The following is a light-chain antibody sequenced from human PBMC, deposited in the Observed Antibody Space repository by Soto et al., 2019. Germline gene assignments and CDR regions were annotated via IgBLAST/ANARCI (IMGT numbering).Light chain of an antibody. Sequence: ESVLTQAPGTRSLSPGERATLSCRASESVSSDYLAWCQQNPGQAPRRLIYAASSRATGIPDRFSGGGSGTDFTLTLSRLEPEDFAVYYCQQCGSSPWTFGQGTKVEIK. V-gene: IGKV3-20*01. CDR3: QQCGSSPWT. CDR1: ESVSSDY. J-gene: IGKJ1*01. CDR2: AAS.